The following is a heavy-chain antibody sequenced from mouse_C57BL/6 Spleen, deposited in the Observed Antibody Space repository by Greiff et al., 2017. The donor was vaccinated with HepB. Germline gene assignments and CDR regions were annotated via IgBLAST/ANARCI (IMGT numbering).Heavy chain of an antibody. CDR2: IYPGDGDT. CDR1: GYAFSSSW. Sequence: VQLQQSGPELVKPGASVKISCKASGYAFSSSWMNWVKQRPGKGLEWIGRIYPGDGDTNYNGKFKGKATLTADKSSSTAYMQLSSLTSEDSAVYFCARMGSSPSYFDHWGQGTTLTVSS. CDR3: ARMGSSPSYFDH. D-gene: IGHD1-1*01. V-gene: IGHV1-82*01. J-gene: IGHJ2*01.